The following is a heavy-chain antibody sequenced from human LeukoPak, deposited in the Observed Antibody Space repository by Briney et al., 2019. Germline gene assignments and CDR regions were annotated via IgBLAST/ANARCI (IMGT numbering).Heavy chain of an antibody. CDR2: IYTSGST. CDR3: ARDRGAYDFDP. Sequence: SETLSLTCTVSGGSISSGSYYWSWLRQPAGKGLEWIGRIYTSGSTNYNPSLKSRVTISVDTSKNQFSLKLSSVTAADTAVYYCARDRGAYDFDPWGQGTLVTVSS. CDR1: GGSISSGSYY. V-gene: IGHV4-61*02. D-gene: IGHD3-22*01. J-gene: IGHJ5*02.